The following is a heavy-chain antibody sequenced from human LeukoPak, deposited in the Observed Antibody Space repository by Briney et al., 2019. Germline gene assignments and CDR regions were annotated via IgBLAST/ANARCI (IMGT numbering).Heavy chain of an antibody. D-gene: IGHD3-10*01. CDR1: GYTFTSYY. J-gene: IGHJ6*02. V-gene: IGHV1-46*01. Sequence: ASVKVSCKASGYTFTSYYMHWVRQAPGQGLEWMGIINPSGGSTSYAQKFQGRVTMTRDTSTSTVYMELSSLRSEDTAVYYCARDSGINGSGSYILSYYYYGMDVWGQGTTVTVSS. CDR3: ARDSGINGSGSYILSYYYYGMDV. CDR2: INPSGGST.